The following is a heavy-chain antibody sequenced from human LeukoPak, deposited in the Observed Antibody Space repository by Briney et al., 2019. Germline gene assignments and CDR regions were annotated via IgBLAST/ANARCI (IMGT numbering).Heavy chain of an antibody. CDR3: AKGGSGYDSFYYYGMDV. CDR2: IYDSGST. J-gene: IGHJ6*02. D-gene: IGHD5-12*01. CDR1: GGSISSYY. Sequence: PSETLSLTCTVSGGSISSYYWSWIRQPPGKGLEWIGYIYDSGSTNYNPSLKSRVTISVDTSKNQFSLKLSSVTAADTAVYYCAKGGSGYDSFYYYGMDVWGQGTTVTVSS. V-gene: IGHV4-59*01.